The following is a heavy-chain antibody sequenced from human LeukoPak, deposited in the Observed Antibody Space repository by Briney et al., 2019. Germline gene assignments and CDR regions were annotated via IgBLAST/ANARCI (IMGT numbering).Heavy chain of an antibody. D-gene: IGHD3-10*01. CDR2: VNPNYGNT. V-gene: IGHV1-8*03. Sequence: ASVKVSCKASGYTFTSYYIHWVRQPTGQGLEWMGWVNPNYGNTGYAQKFQGRVTITRNTSISTAYMELSSLRSEDTAVYYCARAPSLLWFGGWSGYYYMDVWGKGTTVTVSS. CDR3: ARAPSLLWFGGWSGYYYMDV. J-gene: IGHJ6*03. CDR1: GYTFTSYY.